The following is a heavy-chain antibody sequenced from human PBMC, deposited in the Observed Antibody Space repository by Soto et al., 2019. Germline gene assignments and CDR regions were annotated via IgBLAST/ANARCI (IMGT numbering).Heavy chain of an antibody. Sequence: SETLSLTCTVSGGSIRSSSYYWGWLRQPPGKRLEWIGRIYYSGSTYYNPPLKSRVTISVDTSKNHFSLKLSSVTAADTAVYYCASQTAIDYYYGMDVWGQGTTVT. V-gene: IGHV4-39*01. J-gene: IGHJ6*02. D-gene: IGHD5-18*01. CDR3: ASQTAIDYYYGMDV. CDR2: IYYSGST. CDR1: GGSIRSSSYY.